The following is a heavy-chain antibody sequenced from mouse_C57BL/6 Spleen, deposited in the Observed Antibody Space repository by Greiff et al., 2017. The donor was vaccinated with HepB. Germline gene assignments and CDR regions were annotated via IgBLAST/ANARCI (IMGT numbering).Heavy chain of an antibody. J-gene: IGHJ2*01. CDR1: GYAFSSYW. Sequence: QVQLQQSGAELVKPGASVKISCKASGYAFSSYWMNWVKQRPGKGLEWIGQIYPGDGDTNYNGKFKGKATLTADKSSSTAYMQLSSLTSEDSAVYFCARRAYYGYAPYYFDYWGQGTTLTVSS. D-gene: IGHD2-9*01. V-gene: IGHV1-80*01. CDR2: IYPGDGDT. CDR3: ARRAYYGYAPYYFDY.